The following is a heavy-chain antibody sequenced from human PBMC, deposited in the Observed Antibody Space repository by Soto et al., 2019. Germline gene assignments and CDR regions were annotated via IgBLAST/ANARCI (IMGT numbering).Heavy chain of an antibody. Sequence: SETLSLTCTVSGGSSSSYFWSWIRQPPGEGLEWIGYIFYSGTTNYSPSLKSRVTMSLGTAKNQFSLNLTSVTAADTAVYYCARGRGGTYDAFDIWGQGTMVT. V-gene: IGHV4-59*01. CDR3: ARGRGGTYDAFDI. J-gene: IGHJ3*02. CDR1: GGSSSSYF. D-gene: IGHD1-26*01. CDR2: IFYSGTT.